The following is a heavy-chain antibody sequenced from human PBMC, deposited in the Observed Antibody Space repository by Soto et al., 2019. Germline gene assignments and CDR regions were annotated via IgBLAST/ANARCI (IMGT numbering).Heavy chain of an antibody. J-gene: IGHJ3*02. Sequence: PSETLSLTCTVSGGSISSGDYYWSWIRQPPGKGLEWIGYIYYSGSTYYNPSLKSRVTISVDTSKNQFSLKLSSVTAADTAVYYCARDLTYYYDSRGDDDAFDIWGQGTMVTVSS. D-gene: IGHD3-22*01. CDR2: IYYSGST. CDR1: GGSISSGDYY. CDR3: ARDLTYYYDSRGDDDAFDI. V-gene: IGHV4-30-4*01.